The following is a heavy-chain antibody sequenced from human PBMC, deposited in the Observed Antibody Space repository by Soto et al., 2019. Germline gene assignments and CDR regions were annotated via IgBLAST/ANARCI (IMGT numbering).Heavy chain of an antibody. J-gene: IGHJ5*02. V-gene: IGHV3-48*03. CDR1: GFTFSSYE. CDR3: ACAVAGGFENWFDP. CDR2: ISSSGSTI. Sequence: PGGSLRLSCAASGFTFSSYEMNWVRQAPGKGLEWVSYISSSGSTIYYADSVKGRFTISRDNAKNSLYLQMNSLRAEDTAVYYCACAVAGGFENWFDPWGQGTLVTVSS. D-gene: IGHD6-19*01.